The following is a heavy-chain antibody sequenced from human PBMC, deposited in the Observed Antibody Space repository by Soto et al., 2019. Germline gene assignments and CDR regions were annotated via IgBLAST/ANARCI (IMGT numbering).Heavy chain of an antibody. J-gene: IGHJ6*02. Sequence: SETLSLTCTVSGGSVSSGDYYWSWIRQHPGKGLEWIGYIYYSGSTYYNPSLKSRVTISVDTSKNQFSLKLSSVTAADTAVYYCARELGSNGYYYYYYGMDVWGQGTTVTVSS. D-gene: IGHD2-8*01. CDR1: GGSVSSGDYY. CDR3: ARELGSNGYYYYYYGMDV. V-gene: IGHV4-30-4*01. CDR2: IYYSGST.